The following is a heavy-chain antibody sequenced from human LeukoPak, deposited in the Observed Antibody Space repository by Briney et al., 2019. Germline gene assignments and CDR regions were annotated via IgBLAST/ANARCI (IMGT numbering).Heavy chain of an antibody. V-gene: IGHV1-69*13. CDR2: IIPIFGTA. D-gene: IGHD4-11*01. CDR3: ARSYSSYYYYGMDV. CDR1: GYTFTSYA. Sequence: SVTVSCKASGYTFTSYAISWVRQAPGQGLEWMGGIIPIFGTANYAQKFQGRVTITADESTSTAYMELSSLRSEDTAVYYCARSYSSYYYYGMDVWGQGTTVTVSS. J-gene: IGHJ6*02.